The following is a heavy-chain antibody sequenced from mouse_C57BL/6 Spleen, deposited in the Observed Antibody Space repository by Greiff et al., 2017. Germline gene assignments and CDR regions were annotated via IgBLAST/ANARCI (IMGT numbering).Heavy chain of an antibody. D-gene: IGHD4-1*01. V-gene: IGHV3-6*01. CDR2: ISYDGSN. CDR1: GYSITSGYY. CDR3: ARDWDVEYYFDY. Sequence: EVQVVESGPGLVKPSQSLSLTCSVTGYSITSGYYWNWIRQFPGNKLEWMGYISYDGSNNYNPSLKNRISITRDTSKNQFFLKLNSVTTEDTATYYCARDWDVEYYFDYWGQGTTRTVSS. J-gene: IGHJ2*01.